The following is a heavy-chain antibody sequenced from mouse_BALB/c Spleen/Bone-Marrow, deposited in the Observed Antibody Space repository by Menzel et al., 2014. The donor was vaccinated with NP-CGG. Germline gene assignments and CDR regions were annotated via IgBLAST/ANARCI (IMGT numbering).Heavy chain of an antibody. CDR3: ARLGDYGWFAY. CDR2: INPESNTI. CDR1: GFDFSRYW. D-gene: IGHD2-13*01. J-gene: IGHJ3*01. Sequence: DVQLVESGGGLVQPGGSLKLSCAASGFDFSRYWMSWVRQAPGKGLQWIGEINPESNTINYTPSLKDKFIISRDNAKNTLYLQMSKVRSEDTALYCCARLGDYGWFAYWGQGTLVTVSA. V-gene: IGHV4-1*02.